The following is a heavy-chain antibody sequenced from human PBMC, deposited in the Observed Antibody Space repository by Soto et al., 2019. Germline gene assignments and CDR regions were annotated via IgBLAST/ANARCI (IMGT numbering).Heavy chain of an antibody. CDR2: IDPSDSYT. V-gene: IGHV5-10-1*01. J-gene: IGHJ6*02. D-gene: IGHD2-2*01. CDR1: GYSFTSYC. CDR3: ASGVLVVPAAPNYYYYGMDV. Sequence: GESLKSSGKGSGYSFTSYCISWVLQMPWKGLEWMGRIDPSDSYTNYSPSFQGHVTISADKSISTAYLQWSSLKASDTAMYYCASGVLVVPAAPNYYYYGMDVWGQGTTVTVSS.